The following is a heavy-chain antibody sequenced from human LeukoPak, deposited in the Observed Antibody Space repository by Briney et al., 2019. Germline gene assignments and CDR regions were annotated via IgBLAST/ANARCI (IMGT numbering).Heavy chain of an antibody. CDR2: MSHSGSA. CDR3: ARRSLREAYNRFDP. CDR1: GGSISSYY. J-gene: IGHJ5*02. Sequence: SSETLSLTCTVSGGSISSYYWGWIRQPPGKGLEWIGSMSHSGSAFYNPSLKSRVSISVGTSKNQFSLRVTSVTAADTALYYCARRSLREAYNRFDPWGQGTLVTVSS. D-gene: IGHD3-10*01. V-gene: IGHV4-39*01.